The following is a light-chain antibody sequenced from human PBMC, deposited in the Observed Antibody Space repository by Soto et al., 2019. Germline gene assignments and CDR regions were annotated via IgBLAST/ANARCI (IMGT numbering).Light chain of an antibody. CDR1: QSISTN. CDR3: QQYNNWPPWT. CDR2: GAS. J-gene: IGKJ1*01. Sequence: EIMMTQSPATLSVSPGERATLPCRASQSISTNLAWYQQKPGQPPRLLIYGASTRATGIPARFSGSGSGTEFTLTISSLQSEDFAVYYCQQYNNWPPWTFGQGTKVDIK. V-gene: IGKV3-15*01.